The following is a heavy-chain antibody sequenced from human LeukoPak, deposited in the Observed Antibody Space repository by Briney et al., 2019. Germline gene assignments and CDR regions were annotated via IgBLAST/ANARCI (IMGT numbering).Heavy chain of an antibody. Sequence: ASVKVSCKASGYTFTSYYMHWVRQAPGQGLEWMGIINPSGGSTSYAQKFQGRVTMTRDTSTSTVYMELSSLRSEDTAVYYCARFPNTAMVMGLEYYYYGMDVWGQGTTVTVSS. CDR3: ARFPNTAMVMGLEYYYYGMDV. J-gene: IGHJ6*02. V-gene: IGHV1-46*01. D-gene: IGHD5-18*01. CDR2: INPSGGST. CDR1: GYTFTSYY.